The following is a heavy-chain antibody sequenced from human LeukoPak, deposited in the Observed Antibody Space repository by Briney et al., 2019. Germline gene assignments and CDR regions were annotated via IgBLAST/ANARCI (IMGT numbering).Heavy chain of an antibody. CDR2: IYHSGST. J-gene: IGHJ3*02. Sequence: SETLSLTCAVSGGSISSGGYSWGWIRQPPGKGLEWIGYIYHSGSTYYNPSLKSRVTISVDRSKNQFSLKLSSVTAADTAVYYCARGGVVSAYCGGDCYSTDAFDIWGQGTMVTVSS. V-gene: IGHV4-30-2*01. CDR1: GGSISSGGYS. CDR3: ARGGVVSAYCGGDCYSTDAFDI. D-gene: IGHD2-21*02.